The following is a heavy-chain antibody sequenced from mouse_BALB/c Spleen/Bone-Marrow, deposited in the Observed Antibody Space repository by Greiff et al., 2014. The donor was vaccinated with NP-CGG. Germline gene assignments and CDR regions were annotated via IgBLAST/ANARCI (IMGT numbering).Heavy chain of an antibody. CDR3: ARGRFAY. CDR1: GYTFTDYT. V-gene: IGHV1-22*01. CDR2: INPNIGGT. Sequence: VQLQQSGPELVKPGASVKISCKTSGYTFTDYTIHWVKQSPGKSLEWIGNINPNIGGTTYNQKFKGKATLTLDKSSRTAYMELRSLTSEDSAVYYRARGRFAYWGQGTLVTVSA. J-gene: IGHJ3*01.